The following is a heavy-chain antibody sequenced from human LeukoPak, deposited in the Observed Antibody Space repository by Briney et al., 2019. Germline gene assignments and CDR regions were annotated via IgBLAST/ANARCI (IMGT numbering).Heavy chain of an antibody. CDR1: GFTFSDYY. CDR3: ARDKGYSSSWSSYYYVMDV. CDR2: ISSSGSTI. J-gene: IGHJ6*01. V-gene: IGHV3-11*01. D-gene: IGHD6-13*01. Sequence: GGSLRLSCAASGFTFSDYYMSWIRQAPGKGLEWVSYISSSGSTIYYADSVKGRFTISRDNAKTSLYLQMNSPRAEDTAVYYCARDKGYSSSWSSYYYVMDVWGQGTTVTVSS.